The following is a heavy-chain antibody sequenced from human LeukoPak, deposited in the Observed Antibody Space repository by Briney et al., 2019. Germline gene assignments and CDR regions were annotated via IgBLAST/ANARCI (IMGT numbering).Heavy chain of an antibody. CDR3: ARAGTYYYGRRFDY. V-gene: IGHV1-8*01. J-gene: IGHJ4*02. CDR1: GYTFTSYD. CDR2: MNPNSGNT. D-gene: IGHD3-10*01. Sequence: ASVKVSCKASGYTFTSYDINWVRQATGQGLEWMGWMNPNSGNTGYAQKFQGRVTMIRNTSISTAYMELSSLRSEDTAVYYCARAGTYYYGRRFDYWGQGTLVTVSS.